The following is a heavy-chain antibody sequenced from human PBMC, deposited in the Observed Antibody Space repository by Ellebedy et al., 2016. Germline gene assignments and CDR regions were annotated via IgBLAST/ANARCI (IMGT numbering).Heavy chain of an antibody. CDR2: ISWNSGSI. V-gene: IGHV3-9*01. D-gene: IGHD6-13*01. Sequence: GGSLRLSCAASGITFDDYAMHWVRQAPGKGLEWVSGISWNSGSIGYADSVKGRFTISRDNAKNSLYLQMNSLRAEDTALYYCATTFSSSSDYWGQGTLVTVSS. CDR3: ATTFSSSSDY. CDR1: GITFDDYA. J-gene: IGHJ4*02.